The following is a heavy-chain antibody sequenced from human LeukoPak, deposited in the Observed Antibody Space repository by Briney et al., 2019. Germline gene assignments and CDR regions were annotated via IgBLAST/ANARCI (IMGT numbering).Heavy chain of an antibody. CDR2: IYYSGST. D-gene: IGHD6-6*01. J-gene: IGHJ5*02. V-gene: IGHV4-31*03. CDR3: ASGKQLVNAHILDWFDP. CDR1: GGSISSGGYY. Sequence: SQTLSLTCTVSGGSISSGGYYWSWIRQHPGKGLEWIGYIYYSGSTYYNPSLKSRVTISVDTSKNQFSLKLSSVTAADTAVYYCASGKQLVNAHILDWFDPWGQGTLVTVSS.